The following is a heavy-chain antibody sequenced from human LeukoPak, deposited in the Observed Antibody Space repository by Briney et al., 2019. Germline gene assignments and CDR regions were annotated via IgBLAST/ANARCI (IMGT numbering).Heavy chain of an antibody. V-gene: IGHV1-2*02. CDR1: GYTFTGHY. J-gene: IGHJ6*02. CDR2: INPNSGGT. Sequence: GASVKVSCKPSGYTFTGHYLHWVRQAPGQGLEWMGWINPNSGGTNYAQKFQGRVTMTRDTSISTAYMELSRLRSDDTAVYYCARDGDCSSTSCWIYYYGMDVWGQGTTVTVSS. D-gene: IGHD2-2*01. CDR3: ARDGDCSSTSCWIYYYGMDV.